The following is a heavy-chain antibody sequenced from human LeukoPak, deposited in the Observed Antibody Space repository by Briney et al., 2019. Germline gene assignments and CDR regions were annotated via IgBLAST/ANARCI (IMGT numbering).Heavy chain of an antibody. D-gene: IGHD2-8*01. CDR3: AQWRYYFDY. CDR2: ISNSGGST. J-gene: IGHJ4*02. Sequence: PGESLRLSCAASGFTFNTNAMSWVRQAPGKGLEWVSTISNSGGSTWYADSVKGRFIISRDNSMNTLYLQMSSLRAEDTAVYYCAQWRYYFDYWGQGTLVTVSA. CDR1: GFTFNTNA. V-gene: IGHV3-23*01.